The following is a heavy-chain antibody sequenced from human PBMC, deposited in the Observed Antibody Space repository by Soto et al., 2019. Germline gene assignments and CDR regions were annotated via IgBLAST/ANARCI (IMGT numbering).Heavy chain of an antibody. Sequence: PGGSLRLSCAASGFTFSSHAMHWVRQAPGKGLEWVALISYDGSSKYYADSVRGRFTISRDNSKNTLYLQMNSLRVEDTAIYYCARVFITLIALNWLDTWGQGTLVTVSS. J-gene: IGHJ5*02. CDR1: GFTFSSHA. CDR2: ISYDGSSK. CDR3: ARVFITLIALNWLDT. V-gene: IGHV3-30-3*01. D-gene: IGHD3-22*01.